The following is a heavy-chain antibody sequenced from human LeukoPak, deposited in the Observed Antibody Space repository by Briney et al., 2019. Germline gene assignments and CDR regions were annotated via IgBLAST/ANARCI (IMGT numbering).Heavy chain of an antibody. D-gene: IGHD2-2*01. J-gene: IGHJ4*02. CDR1: GFTSSSYA. V-gene: IGHV3-30*04. CDR3: ARDNDCSSTSCYVGFDY. Sequence: PGGSLRLSCAASGFTSSSYAMHWVRQAPGKGLEWVAVISYDGSNKDYADSVKGRFTISRDNSKNTLYLQMNSLRAEDTAVYYCARDNDCSSTSCYVGFDYWGQGTLVTVSS. CDR2: ISYDGSNK.